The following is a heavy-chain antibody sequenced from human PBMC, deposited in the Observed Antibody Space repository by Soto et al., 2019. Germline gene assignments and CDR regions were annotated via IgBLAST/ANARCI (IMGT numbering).Heavy chain of an antibody. Sequence: GASVKVSCKASGYTFTGYYMHWVRQAPGQGLEWMGWINPNSGGTNYAQKFQGRVTMTRDTSISTAYMELSRLRSDDTAVYYCTIGYCSSTSCYMANYYCYGMDVWGQGTTVTVSS. D-gene: IGHD2-2*02. J-gene: IGHJ6*02. CDR1: GYTFTGYY. CDR3: TIGYCSSTSCYMANYYCYGMDV. CDR2: INPNSGGT. V-gene: IGHV1-2*02.